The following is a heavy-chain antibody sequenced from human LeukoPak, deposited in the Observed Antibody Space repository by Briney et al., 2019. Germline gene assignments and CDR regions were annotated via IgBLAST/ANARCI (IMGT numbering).Heavy chain of an antibody. CDR3: ARRIAVAGNFDY. J-gene: IGHJ4*02. D-gene: IGHD6-19*01. CDR2: INSDGSST. CDR1: GFTFSSYW. Sequence: GGSLRLTCAASGFTFSSYWMHWVRQAPGKGLVWVSRINSDGSSTSYADSVKGRFTISRDSAKNTLYLQMNSLRAEDTAVYYCARRIAVAGNFDYWGQGTLVTVSS. V-gene: IGHV3-74*01.